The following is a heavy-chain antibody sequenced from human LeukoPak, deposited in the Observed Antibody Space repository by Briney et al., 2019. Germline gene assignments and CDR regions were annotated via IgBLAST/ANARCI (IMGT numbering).Heavy chain of an antibody. J-gene: IGHJ6*03. CDR2: IYSSGST. D-gene: IGHD3-3*02. CDR1: GGSISGYF. CDR3: ARAVGFLEWLPRMGGYYYYYMDV. V-gene: IGHV4-4*07. Sequence: PSETLSLTCSVSGGSISGYFWSWIRQPAGKGLEWIGRIYSSGSTNYNPSLKSRVTMSLDTSENQFSLKLSSVTAADTAVYYCARAVGFLEWLPRMGGYYYYYMDVWGKGTTVTVSS.